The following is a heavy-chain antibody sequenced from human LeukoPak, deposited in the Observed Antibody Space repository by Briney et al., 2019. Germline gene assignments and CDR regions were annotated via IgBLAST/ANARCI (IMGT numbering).Heavy chain of an antibody. J-gene: IGHJ1*01. CDR3: AKVLTHYSDSSGYYPFGYFQH. D-gene: IGHD3-22*01. Sequence: GGSLRLSCAASGFTFSSYVMSWVRQAPGKGLEWVSDISGGGGRTYYADSVKGRFTISRDNSKNTLYLQMHSLRAEDTAVYYCAKVLTHYSDSSGYYPFGYFQHWGQGTLVTVSS. V-gene: IGHV3-23*01. CDR2: ISGGGGRT. CDR1: GFTFSSYV.